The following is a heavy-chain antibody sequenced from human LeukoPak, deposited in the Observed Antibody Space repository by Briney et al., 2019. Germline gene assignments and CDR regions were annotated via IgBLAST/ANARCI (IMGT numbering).Heavy chain of an antibody. CDR2: IWYDGSNK. D-gene: IGHD3-22*01. CDR3: AKDSDYYDSSGYYQD. Sequence: GGSLRLSCAASGFTFSSYGMHWVRQAPGKGLEWVAVIWYDGSNKYYADSAKGRFTISRDNSKNTLYLQMNSLRAEDTAVYYCAKDSDYYDSSGYYQDWGQGTLVTVSS. J-gene: IGHJ4*02. V-gene: IGHV3-33*06. CDR1: GFTFSSYG.